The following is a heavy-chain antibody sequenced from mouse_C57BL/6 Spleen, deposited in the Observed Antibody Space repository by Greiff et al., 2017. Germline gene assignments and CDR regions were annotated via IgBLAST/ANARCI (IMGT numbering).Heavy chain of an antibody. CDR2: MYPRSGNT. CDR1: GYTFTSYG. CDR3: AREAYGSGYFDV. V-gene: IGHV1-81*01. D-gene: IGHD1-1*01. J-gene: IGHJ1*03. Sequence: QVQLQQSGAELARPGASVKLSCKASGYTFTSYGISWVKQRTGQGLEWIGEMYPRSGNTSYNEKFKGKGPLTADKSSITAYMALRSLTSEDSAVYFCAREAYGSGYFDVWGTGTTVTVSS.